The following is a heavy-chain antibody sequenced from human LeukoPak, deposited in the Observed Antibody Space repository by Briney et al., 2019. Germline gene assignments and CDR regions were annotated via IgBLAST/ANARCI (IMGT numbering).Heavy chain of an antibody. CDR1: GFTVSCNY. D-gene: IGHD5-24*01. V-gene: IGHV3-53*01. Sequence: PGESLRLSCAASGFTVSCNYMSWVRQAPGKGLEWVSVIYSGGSTYYVDSVKGRFTISRDNSKNTLYLQMNSLRADDTAGYYCAKFPREMDKMLDLWGRGTLVTVSS. CDR3: AKFPREMDKMLDL. J-gene: IGHJ2*01. CDR2: IYSGGST.